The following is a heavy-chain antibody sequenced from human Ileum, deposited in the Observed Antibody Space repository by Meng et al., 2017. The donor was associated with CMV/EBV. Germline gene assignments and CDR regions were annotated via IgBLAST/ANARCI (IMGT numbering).Heavy chain of an antibody. CDR3: AREMGAHDY. CDR1: GDSVSSNIAA. CDR2: TYYRSKWYD. D-gene: IGHD4/OR15-4a*01. Sequence: QGQLQPSGPGLVKPSPTPSLPFAISGDSVSSNIAAWSWIRQSPSRGLEWLGRTYYRSKWYDDYAVSVKSRVTITPDTSKNQFSLHLNSVSPEDTAIYFCAREMGAHDYWGQGTLVTVSS. J-gene: IGHJ4*02. V-gene: IGHV6-1*01.